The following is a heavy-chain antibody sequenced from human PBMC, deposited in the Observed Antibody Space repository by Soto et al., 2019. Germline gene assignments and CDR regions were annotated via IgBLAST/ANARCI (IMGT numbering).Heavy chain of an antibody. J-gene: IGHJ4*02. V-gene: IGHV3-33*01. CDR1: GFTFSSYG. CDR3: ARDQKGSGFDY. CDR2: IWYDGSNK. D-gene: IGHD6-19*01. Sequence: QVQLVESGGGVVQPGRSLRLSCAASGFTFSSYGMHWVRQAPGKGLEWVAVIWYDGSNKYYADSVKGRFTISRDNSKNTLYLQMNSLRAEDTAVYYCARDQKGSGFDYWGQGTPVTVSS.